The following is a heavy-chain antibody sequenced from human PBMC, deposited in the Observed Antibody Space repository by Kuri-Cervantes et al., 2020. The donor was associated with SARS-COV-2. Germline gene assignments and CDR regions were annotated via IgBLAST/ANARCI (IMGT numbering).Heavy chain of an antibody. CDR1: GFNFSRAD. J-gene: IGHJ5*02. D-gene: IGHD1-26*01. CDR3: ARVYSGSYYNWFDP. CDR2: ISSSSSYI. Sequence: GGSLRLSCAASGFNFSRADMHWVRQAPGKGLEWVSSISSSSSYIYYADSVKGRFTISRDNAKNSLYLQMNSLRAEDTAVYYCARVYSGSYYNWFDPWGQGTLVTVSS. V-gene: IGHV3-21*01.